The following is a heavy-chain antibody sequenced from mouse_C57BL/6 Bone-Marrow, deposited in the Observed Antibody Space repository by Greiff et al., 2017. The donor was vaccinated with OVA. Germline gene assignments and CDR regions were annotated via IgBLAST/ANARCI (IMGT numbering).Heavy chain of an antibody. CDR2: IYPGSGST. Sequence: QVQLQPPGAELVHSGASAQMSCKASGYTFTSSWITWVTPSPGQGLEWIGDIYPGSGSTNYNEKFKGKAPLTVDTSSSTAYMQLSSLTSEDSAGYYCAREGFYGYAMDYWGQGTSVTVSS. J-gene: IGHJ4*01. CDR3: AREGFYGYAMDY. CDR1: GYTFTSSW. V-gene: IGHV1-55*01. D-gene: IGHD1-1*02.